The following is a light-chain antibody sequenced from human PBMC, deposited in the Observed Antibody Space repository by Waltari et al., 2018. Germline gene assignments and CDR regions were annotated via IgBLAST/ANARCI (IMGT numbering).Light chain of an antibody. CDR2: SAT. V-gene: IGKV1-39*01. Sequence: DIQMTQSPSSLSASVGDTVTITCRTSQFIISYLNWYQQKPGRAPNLLIHSATNLHGGVPSRFSGSGSGTDFTLTISSLQPEDFATYYCQQTYSLVPFTFGPGTTVDV. CDR3: QQTYSLVPFT. CDR1: QFIISY. J-gene: IGKJ3*01.